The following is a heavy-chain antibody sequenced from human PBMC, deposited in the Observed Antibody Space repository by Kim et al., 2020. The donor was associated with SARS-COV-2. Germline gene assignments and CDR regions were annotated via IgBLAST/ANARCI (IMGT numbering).Heavy chain of an antibody. CDR1: GGSISSGGYY. D-gene: IGHD2-2*01. J-gene: IGHJ1*01. CDR2: IYYSGST. Sequence: SETLSLTCTVSGGSISSGGYYWSWIRQHPGKGLEWIGYIYYSGSTYYNPSLKSRLTISVDTSKNQFSLKLSSVTAADTAVYYCARSPGCSSTSCRVKSEYFQHWGQGTLVTVSS. CDR3: ARSPGCSSTSCRVKSEYFQH. V-gene: IGHV4-31*03.